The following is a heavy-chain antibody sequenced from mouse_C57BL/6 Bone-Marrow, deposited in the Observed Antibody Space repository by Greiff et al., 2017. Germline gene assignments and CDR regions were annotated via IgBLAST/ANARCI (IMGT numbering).Heavy chain of an antibody. V-gene: IGHV2-2*01. D-gene: IGHD2-3*01. CDR1: GFSLTSYG. Sequence: VKVEESGPGLVQPSQSLSITCTVSGFSLTSYGVHWVRQSPGKGLEWLGVIWSGGSTDYNAAFISRLSISKDNSKSQVFFKMNSLQADDTAIYYCARKRWLLYFDVWGTGTTVTVSS. CDR3: ARKRWLLYFDV. J-gene: IGHJ1*03. CDR2: IWSGGST.